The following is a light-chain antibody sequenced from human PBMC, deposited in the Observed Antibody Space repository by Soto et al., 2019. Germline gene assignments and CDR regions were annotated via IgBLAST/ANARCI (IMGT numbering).Light chain of an antibody. J-gene: IGLJ2*01. CDR1: KLGDKY. CDR3: QACDSSTAVV. CDR2: QDS. V-gene: IGLV3-1*01. Sequence: SYELTQPPSVSVSPGQTASITCSGEKLGDKYACWYQQKPGQSPVLVIYQDSKRPSGIPERFSGSNSGNTATLTISGTQAMDEADYYCQACDSSTAVVFGGGTKLTVL.